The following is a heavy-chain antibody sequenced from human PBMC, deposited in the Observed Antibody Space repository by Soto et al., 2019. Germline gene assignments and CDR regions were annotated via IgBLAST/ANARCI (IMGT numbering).Heavy chain of an antibody. CDR3: ARRSFTIFGVVSKDPERLYANFDY. CDR2: IWYDGSNK. CDR1: GFTFSSYG. D-gene: IGHD3-3*01. Sequence: GGSLRLSCAASGFTFSSYGMHWVRQAPGKGLEWVAVIWYDGSNKYYADSVKGRFTISRDNSKNTLYLQMNSLRAEDTAVYYCARRSFTIFGVVSKDPERLYANFDYWGQGTLVTVSS. J-gene: IGHJ4*02. V-gene: IGHV3-33*01.